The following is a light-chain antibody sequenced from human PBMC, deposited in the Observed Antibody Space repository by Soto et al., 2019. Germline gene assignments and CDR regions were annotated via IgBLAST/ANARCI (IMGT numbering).Light chain of an antibody. J-gene: IGKJ2*01. CDR3: QQFNSYPRVYT. CDR1: QGISSA. Sequence: AIQLTQSPSSLSASVGDRVTITCRASQGISSALAWYQQKPGKAPKLLIYDASSLESGVPSRFSGSGSGTDFALTISSLQPEDFANYYCQQFNSYPRVYTFGQGTKLEIK. V-gene: IGKV1-13*02. CDR2: DAS.